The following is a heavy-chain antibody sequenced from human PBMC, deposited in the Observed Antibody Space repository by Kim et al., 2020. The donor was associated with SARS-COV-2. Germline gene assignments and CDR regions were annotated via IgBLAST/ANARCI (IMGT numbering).Heavy chain of an antibody. CDR2: INPNSGGT. Sequence: ASVKVSCKASGYTFTGYYMHWVRQAPGQGLEWMGWINPNSGGTNYAQKFQGRVTMTRDTSISTAYMELSRLRSDDTAVYYCARDDYSNSWYYYYYGMDVWGQGTTVTVSS. CDR1: GYTFTGYY. D-gene: IGHD4-4*01. J-gene: IGHJ6*02. CDR3: ARDDYSNSWYYYYYGMDV. V-gene: IGHV1-2*02.